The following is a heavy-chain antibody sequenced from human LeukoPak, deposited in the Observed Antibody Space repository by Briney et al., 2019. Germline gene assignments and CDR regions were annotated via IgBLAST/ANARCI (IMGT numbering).Heavy chain of an antibody. CDR2: ISDSGAKT. CDR3: ARESPIAVAGN. J-gene: IGHJ4*02. Sequence: GGSLRLSCAASGFTFSNYAMSWVRQAPGKGLEWVSAISDSGAKTYYADSVKGRFAISRDNSKSTLFLQMNSLRAEDTALYYCARESPIAVAGNWGQGTLVTVPS. D-gene: IGHD6-19*01. V-gene: IGHV3-23*01. CDR1: GFTFSNYA.